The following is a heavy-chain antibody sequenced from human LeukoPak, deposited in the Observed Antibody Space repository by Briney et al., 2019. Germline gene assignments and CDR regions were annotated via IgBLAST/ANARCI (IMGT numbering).Heavy chain of an antibody. V-gene: IGHV1-8*01. Sequence: GASVKVSCKASGYTFTNYDINWVRQATGQGLEWMGYKNPNSGNSAYAQKFQGRVTITRDTSITTAYMDLSNLRSEDTALYYCARRAESRSSTSCYYFDNWGQGTLVTVSS. CDR3: ARRAESRSSTSCYYFDN. D-gene: IGHD2-2*01. CDR1: GYTFTNYD. J-gene: IGHJ4*02. CDR2: KNPNSGNS.